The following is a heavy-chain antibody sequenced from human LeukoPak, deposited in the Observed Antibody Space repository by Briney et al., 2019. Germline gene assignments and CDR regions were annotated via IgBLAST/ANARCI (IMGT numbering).Heavy chain of an antibody. CDR3: AKGVAAMVTRGAVFFDY. D-gene: IGHD5-18*01. CDR1: GFTFSSYE. CDR2: ISTSGSTI. V-gene: IGHV3-48*03. Sequence: GGSLRLSCAAAGFTFSSYEMNWVRQAPGKGLEGVSYISTSGSTIYYADSVKGRFTISRDNAKNSLYLQMNSLRAEDTAVYYCAKGVAAMVTRGAVFFDYWGQGTLVTVSS. J-gene: IGHJ4*02.